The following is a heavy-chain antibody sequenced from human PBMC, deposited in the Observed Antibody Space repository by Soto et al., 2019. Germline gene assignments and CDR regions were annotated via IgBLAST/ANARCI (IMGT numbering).Heavy chain of an antibody. Sequence: GGSLRLSCAASGFTFSSHAMGWVRQTPGTGPEWVAFVDGSGVNTSYADSVKGRFTISRDNSENTLYLHMNSLRAEDTAVYYCARDAFVVTMVRAYYYYMDVWGKGTTVTVSS. CDR3: ARDAFVVTMVRAYYYYMDV. CDR1: GFTFSSHA. CDR2: VDGSGVNT. J-gene: IGHJ6*03. D-gene: IGHD3-10*01. V-gene: IGHV3-23*01.